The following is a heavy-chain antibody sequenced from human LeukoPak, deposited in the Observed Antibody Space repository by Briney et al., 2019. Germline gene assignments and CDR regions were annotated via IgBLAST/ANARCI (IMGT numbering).Heavy chain of an antibody. CDR3: ARDRRSNYDFWSGYYRYYFDY. J-gene: IGHJ4*02. CDR1: GFTFSDYW. Sequence: GGSLRLSCAASGFTFSDYWMTWVRQAPGKGLEWVAVISHDGTNKYYADSVKGRFTISRDNAKNSLYLQMNSLRAEDTAVYYCARDRRSNYDFWSGYYRYYFDYWGQGTLVTVSS. D-gene: IGHD3-3*01. CDR2: ISHDGTNK. V-gene: IGHV3-30-3*01.